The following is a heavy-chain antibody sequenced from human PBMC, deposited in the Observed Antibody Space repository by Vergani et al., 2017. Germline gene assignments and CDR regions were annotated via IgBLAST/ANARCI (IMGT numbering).Heavy chain of an antibody. CDR2: VYKTGSA. CDR3: ARSYYEFWAGHSGPWPSLLQY. V-gene: IGHV4-59*01. D-gene: IGHD3-3*01. CDR1: GDSISTFY. Sequence: QVQLQESGPGLVKPSETLSLSCSVSGDSISTFYWNWIRQSPGKGPEWMGYVYKTGSATYNPSLKSRLTISVDTSKDQFSLRLTSVTAADTAVYYCARSYYEFWAGHSGPWPSLLQYWGQGILVTVSS. J-gene: IGHJ4*02.